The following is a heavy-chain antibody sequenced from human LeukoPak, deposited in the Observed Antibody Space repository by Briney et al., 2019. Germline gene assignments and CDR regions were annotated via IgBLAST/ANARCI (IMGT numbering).Heavy chain of an antibody. CDR2: INHSGST. CDR3: ARRRIIPPRGTFDY. V-gene: IGHV4-34*01. CDR1: GGSFSDYY. J-gene: IGHJ4*02. Sequence: LETLSLTCAVYGGSFSDYYWTWIRQPPGRGLEWIGEINHSGSTNYNPSLKSRITISVDTSKNQFSLKLSSVTAADTAVYYCARRRIIPPRGTFDYWGRGTLVTVSS. D-gene: IGHD3-16*01.